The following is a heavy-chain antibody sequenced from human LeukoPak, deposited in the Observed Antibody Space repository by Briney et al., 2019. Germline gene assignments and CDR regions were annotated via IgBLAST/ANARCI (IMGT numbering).Heavy chain of an antibody. CDR3: AKDSDYAFDY. Sequence: GGSLRLSCAASGFTFDDYAMHWVRQAPGKGLEWVSGISWNSGSIGYADSVKGRFTISRDNAMNSLYLQMNGLRAEDTALYYCAKDSDYAFDYWGQGTLVTVSS. CDR1: GFTFDDYA. CDR2: ISWNSGSI. D-gene: IGHD4-17*01. J-gene: IGHJ4*02. V-gene: IGHV3-9*01.